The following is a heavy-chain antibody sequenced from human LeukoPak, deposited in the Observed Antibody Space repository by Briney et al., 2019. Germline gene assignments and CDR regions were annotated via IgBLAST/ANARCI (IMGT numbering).Heavy chain of an antibody. Sequence: SETLSLTCTVSGGSISSYYWSWIRQPPGKGLEWIGYSYYSGSTNYNPSLKSRVTISVDTSKNQFSLKLSSVTAADTAVYYCARFYYYDSSGYGSLFDYWGQGTLVTVSS. CDR2: SYYSGST. CDR3: ARFYYYDSSGYGSLFDY. J-gene: IGHJ4*02. V-gene: IGHV4-59*13. D-gene: IGHD3-22*01. CDR1: GGSISSYY.